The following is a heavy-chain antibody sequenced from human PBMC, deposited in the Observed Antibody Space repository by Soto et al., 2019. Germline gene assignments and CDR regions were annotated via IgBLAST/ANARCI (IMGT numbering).Heavy chain of an antibody. V-gene: IGHV3-7*05. J-gene: IGHJ6*02. CDR1: GFTFSSYW. Sequence: GGSLRLSCAASGFTFSSYWMSWVRQAPGKGLEWVANIKQDGSEKYYVDSVKGRFTISRDNAKNSLYLQMNSLRAEDTAVYYCARVLYDILTHGMDVWGQGTTVTVSS. CDR2: IKQDGSEK. CDR3: ARVLYDILTHGMDV. D-gene: IGHD3-9*01.